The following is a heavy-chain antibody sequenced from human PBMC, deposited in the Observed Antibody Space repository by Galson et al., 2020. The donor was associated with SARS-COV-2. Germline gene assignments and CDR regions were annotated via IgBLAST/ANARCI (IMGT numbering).Heavy chain of an antibody. Sequence: PGGSLRLSCVASGFTFSSSEMTWVRQAPGKGLEWVSYISGSGTTIYYADSVKGRFTISRDNAKNSLYLQMNSLRAEDTAVYYCAPRVRGWGQGTLVTVSS. D-gene: IGHD3-10*01. J-gene: IGHJ4*02. CDR1: GFTFSSSE. V-gene: IGHV3-48*03. CDR2: ISGSGTTI. CDR3: APRVRG.